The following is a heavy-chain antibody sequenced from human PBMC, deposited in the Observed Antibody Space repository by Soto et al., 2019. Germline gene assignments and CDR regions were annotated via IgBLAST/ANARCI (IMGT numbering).Heavy chain of an antibody. D-gene: IGHD4-4*01. V-gene: IGHV1-18*01. CDR3: ARVRAPFFGAQDARTDYRYGMDV. CDR1: GYTFTSYG. J-gene: IGHJ6*02. CDR2: ISAYNGNT. Sequence: GASVKVSCKASGYTFTSYGISWVRQAPGQGLEWMGWISAYNGNTNYAQKLQGRVTMTTDTSTSTAYMELRSLRSDDTAVYYCARVRAPFFGAQDARTDYRYGMDVWGQGTTVTVSS.